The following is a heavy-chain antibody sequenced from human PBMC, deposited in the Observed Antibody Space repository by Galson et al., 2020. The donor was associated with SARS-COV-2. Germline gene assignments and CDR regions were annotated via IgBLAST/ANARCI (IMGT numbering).Heavy chain of an antibody. D-gene: IGHD5-12*01. J-gene: IGHJ4*02. CDR1: GDSVSSNSAA. CDR2: TYYRSKWYN. CDR3: ARDSGYSGYGLGDFDY. V-gene: IGHV6-1*01. Sequence: SQTLSLTCAISGDSVSSNSAAWNWIRQSPSRGLEWLGRTYYRSKWYNDYAVSVKSRITINPDTSKNQFSLQLNSVTPEDTAVYYCARDSGYSGYGLGDFDYWGQGTLVTVSS.